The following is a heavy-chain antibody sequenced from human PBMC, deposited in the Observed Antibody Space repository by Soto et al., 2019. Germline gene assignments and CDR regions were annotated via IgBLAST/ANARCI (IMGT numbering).Heavy chain of an antibody. V-gene: IGHV4-4*02. CDR1: SGSISSSNW. J-gene: IGHJ4*02. CDR2: IYHSGST. Sequence: SETLSLTCAVSSGSISSSNWWSWVRQPPGKGLEWIGEIYHSGSTNYNPSLKSRVTISVDKSKNQFSLKLSSVTAADTAVYYCARESSSWYYFDYWGQGTLVTVSS. D-gene: IGHD6-13*01. CDR3: ARESSSWYYFDY.